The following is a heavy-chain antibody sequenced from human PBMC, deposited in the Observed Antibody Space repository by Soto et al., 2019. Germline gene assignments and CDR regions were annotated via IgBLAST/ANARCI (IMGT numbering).Heavy chain of an antibody. J-gene: IGHJ4*02. CDR1: RFTFNTFS. CDR3: ANQTYSDLWPGHYYYLDF. D-gene: IGHD3-3*01. CDR2: INAGGVNT. V-gene: IGHV3-23*01. Sequence: PGGSLRLSCVTCRFTFNTFSISWVRQAPWEGLEWVSEINAGGVNTHYADSVKGLFTISRDNSKNTLYLQMDSLRAEDTAVYYCANQTYSDLWPGHYYYLDFWGQGTLATVSS.